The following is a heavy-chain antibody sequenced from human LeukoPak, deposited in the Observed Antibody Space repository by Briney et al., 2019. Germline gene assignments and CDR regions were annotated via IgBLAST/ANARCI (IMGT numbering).Heavy chain of an antibody. J-gene: IGHJ3*02. CDR2: ISYDGSNK. D-gene: IGHD1-26*01. Sequence: GGSLRLSCAASGFTFSSYAMHWVRQASGKGLEWVAVISYDGSNKYYADSVKGRFTISRDNSKNTLYLQMNSLRAEDTAVYYCARDSGSYSGDAFDIWGQGTMVTVSS. CDR3: ARDSGSYSGDAFDI. CDR1: GFTFSSYA. V-gene: IGHV3-30-3*01.